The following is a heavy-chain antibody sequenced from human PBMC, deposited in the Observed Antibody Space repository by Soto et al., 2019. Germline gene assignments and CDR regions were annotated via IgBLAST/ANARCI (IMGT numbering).Heavy chain of an antibody. CDR1: GYTFTSYG. D-gene: IGHD2-2*01. Sequence: ASVKVSCKASGYTFTSYGISWVRQAPGQGLEWMGWISAYNGNTNYAQKLQGRVTMTTDTSTSTAYMELRSLRSDDTAVYYCARDDSSDIGYCSSTSCFNWFDPWGQGTLVTSPQ. V-gene: IGHV1-18*01. J-gene: IGHJ5*02. CDR2: ISAYNGNT. CDR3: ARDDSSDIGYCSSTSCFNWFDP.